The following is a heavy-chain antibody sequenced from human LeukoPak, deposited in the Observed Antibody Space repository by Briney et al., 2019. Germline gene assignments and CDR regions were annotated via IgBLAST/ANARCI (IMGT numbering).Heavy chain of an antibody. D-gene: IGHD3-22*01. CDR3: AKGQEEITMIVVVIAPGAFDI. J-gene: IGHJ3*02. CDR1: GFTFSSYA. CDR2: ISGSGGST. Sequence: GGSLRLSCAASGFTFSSYAMSWVRQAPGKGLEWVSAISGSGGSTYYADSVKGRLTISRDNSKNTLYLQMNSLRAEDTAVYYCAKGQEEITMIVVVIAPGAFDIWGQGTMVTVSS. V-gene: IGHV3-23*01.